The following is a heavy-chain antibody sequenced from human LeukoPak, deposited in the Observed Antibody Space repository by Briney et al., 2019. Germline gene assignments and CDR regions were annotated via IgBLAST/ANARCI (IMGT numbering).Heavy chain of an antibody. V-gene: IGHV3-23*01. Sequence: GGSLRLSCAASGFTFSSYAMSWVRQAPGKGLEWVSAISCSGGSTYYADSVKGRFTISRDNSKNTLYLQMNSLRAEDTAVYYCAKDGKRLYFDWLLVHIEGEYYFDYWGQGTLVTVSS. CDR1: GFTFSSYA. D-gene: IGHD3-9*01. CDR3: AKDGKRLYFDWLLVHIEGEYYFDY. CDR2: ISCSGGST. J-gene: IGHJ4*02.